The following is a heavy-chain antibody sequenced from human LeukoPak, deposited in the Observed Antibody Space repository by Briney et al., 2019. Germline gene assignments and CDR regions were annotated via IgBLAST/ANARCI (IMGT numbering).Heavy chain of an antibody. CDR3: AKVDVDKTYFDY. Sequence: GGSLRLYCAAYGFTFRSYAMSWVPQAPGKGLEWVSAISGSGGSKYYADSVKGRFTISRDNSKNTLYLQMNSMRAEDTAVYYGAKVDVDKTYFDYWGQGTLVTVSS. V-gene: IGHV3-23*01. CDR1: GFTFRSYA. J-gene: IGHJ4*02. D-gene: IGHD5-12*01. CDR2: ISGSGGSK.